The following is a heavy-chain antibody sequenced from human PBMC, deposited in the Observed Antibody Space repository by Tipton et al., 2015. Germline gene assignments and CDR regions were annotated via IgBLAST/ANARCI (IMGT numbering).Heavy chain of an antibody. CDR2: ISSSGHIT. Sequence: ALRISCVASGFTFDRYEMDWVRQAPGKGLEWISYISSSGHITYYADSVKGRFTISRDNAKNSLFLQMNSLRDHDTAVYFCARDRGYYSGNSHLGQGTLVTVSS. D-gene: IGHD2-15*01. CDR1: GFTFDRYE. J-gene: IGHJ4*02. CDR3: ARDRGYYSGNSH. V-gene: IGHV3-48*03.